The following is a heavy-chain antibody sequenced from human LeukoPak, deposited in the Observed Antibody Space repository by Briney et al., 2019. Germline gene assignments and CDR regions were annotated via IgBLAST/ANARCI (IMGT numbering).Heavy chain of an antibody. CDR3: ARDSGSSHPRLDP. D-gene: IGHD1-26*01. CDR1: GYTFTSYY. CDR2: ISAYNGNT. V-gene: IGHV1-18*04. J-gene: IGHJ5*02. Sequence: ASVKVSCKASGYTFTSYYMHWVRQAPGQGLEWMGWISAYNGNTNYAQKLQGRVTMTTDTSTSTAYMEPRSLRSDDTAVYYCARDSGSSHPRLDPWGQGTLVTVSS.